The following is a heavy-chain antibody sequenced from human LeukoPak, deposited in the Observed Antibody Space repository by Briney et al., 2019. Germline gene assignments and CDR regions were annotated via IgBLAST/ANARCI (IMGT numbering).Heavy chain of an antibody. CDR3: ARLNSPSWFDP. CDR1: GGSISFYY. CDR2: IYYTGST. Sequence: SETLSLTCTVSGGSISFYYWSWTRQPPGKGLEWIGYIYYTGSTNYNPSLKSRVTISVDTSKNQFSLKLSSVTAADTAVYFCARLNSPSWFDPWGQGTLVTVSS. V-gene: IGHV4-59*12. J-gene: IGHJ5*02.